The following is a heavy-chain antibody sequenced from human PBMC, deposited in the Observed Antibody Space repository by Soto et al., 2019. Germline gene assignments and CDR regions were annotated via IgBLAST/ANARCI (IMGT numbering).Heavy chain of an antibody. CDR1: GYTFTGYY. Sequence: GASVKVSCKASGYTFTGYYMHWVRQAPGQGLEWMGWINPNSGGTNYAQKFQGWVTMTRDTSISTAYMELSRLRSDDTAVYYCARSTHYYYYGMDVWGQGTTVTVS. CDR2: INPNSGGT. J-gene: IGHJ6*02. D-gene: IGHD2-15*01. V-gene: IGHV1-2*04. CDR3: ARSTHYYYYGMDV.